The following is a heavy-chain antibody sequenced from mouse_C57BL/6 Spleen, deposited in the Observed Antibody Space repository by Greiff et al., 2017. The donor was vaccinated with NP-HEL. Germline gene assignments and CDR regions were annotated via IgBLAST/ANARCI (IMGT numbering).Heavy chain of an antibody. V-gene: IGHV5-16*01. J-gene: IGHJ4*01. CDR2: INYDGSST. CDR1: GFTFSDYY. D-gene: IGHD1-1*01. Sequence: EVKLVESEGGLVQPGSSMKLSCTASGFTFSDYYMAWVRQVPEKGLEWVANINYDGSSTYYLDSLKSRFIISRDNAKNILYLQMSSLKSEDTATYYCARSGYYGSSLYYYAMDYWGQGTSVTVSS. CDR3: ARSGYYGSSLYYYAMDY.